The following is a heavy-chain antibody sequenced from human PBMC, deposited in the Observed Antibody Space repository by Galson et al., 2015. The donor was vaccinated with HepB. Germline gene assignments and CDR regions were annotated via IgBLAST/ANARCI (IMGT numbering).Heavy chain of an antibody. Sequence: PALVKPTQTLTLTCTFSGFSLISSGVGVGWIRQPPGKALEWLALIYWDGDKRYSPSLKSRVTITEDSSKKQVVLTMTNTDPEDTATYYCGRFGGGGDWTPFDYWGQGILVTVSS. CDR1: GFSLISSGVG. D-gene: IGHD2-21*02. J-gene: IGHJ4*02. CDR3: GRFGGGGDWTPFDY. CDR2: IYWDGDK. V-gene: IGHV2-5*02.